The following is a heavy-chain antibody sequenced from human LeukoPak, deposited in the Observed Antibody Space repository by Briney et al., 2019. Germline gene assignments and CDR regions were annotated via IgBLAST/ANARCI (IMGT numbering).Heavy chain of an antibody. V-gene: IGHV1-2*02. D-gene: IGHD1-26*01. CDR2: INPNSGGT. Sequence: ASVKVSCKASGYTFTGYYMHWVRQAPGQGLEWMGWINPNSGGTNYAQKFQGRVTMTRDTSISTTYMELSRLRSDDTAVYYCARETYSGSYYVRWYYFDYWGQGTLVTVSS. J-gene: IGHJ4*02. CDR3: ARETYSGSYYVRWYYFDY. CDR1: GYTFTGYY.